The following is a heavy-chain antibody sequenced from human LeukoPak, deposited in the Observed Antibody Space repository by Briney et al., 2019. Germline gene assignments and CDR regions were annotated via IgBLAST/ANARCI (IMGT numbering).Heavy chain of an antibody. V-gene: IGHV4-39*07. CDR3: ARHTSRYYYDSSGYRGAYYFDY. CDR1: GGSISSSSYY. D-gene: IGHD3-22*01. CDR2: IYHSGST. Sequence: PSETLSLTCTVSGGSISSSSYYWGWIRQPPGKGLEWIGSIYHSGSTYYNPSLKSRVTISVDTSKNQFSLKLSSVTAADTAVYYCARHTSRYYYDSSGYRGAYYFDYWGQGTLVTVSS. J-gene: IGHJ4*02.